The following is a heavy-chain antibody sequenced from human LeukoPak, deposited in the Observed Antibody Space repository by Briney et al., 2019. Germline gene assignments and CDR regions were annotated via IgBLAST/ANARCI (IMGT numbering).Heavy chain of an antibody. J-gene: IGHJ4*02. CDR1: GFSFSNDW. Sequence: GGSLRLSCAASGFSFSNDWMCWVRQAPGKGLEWVANINQDESKKYYVDSVKGRFTISRDNAKNSLYLQMSSLRAEDTAVYYCARDHAFRTDYWGQGTLVTVSS. CDR2: INQDESKK. CDR3: ARDHAFRTDY. D-gene: IGHD2-2*01. V-gene: IGHV3-7*01.